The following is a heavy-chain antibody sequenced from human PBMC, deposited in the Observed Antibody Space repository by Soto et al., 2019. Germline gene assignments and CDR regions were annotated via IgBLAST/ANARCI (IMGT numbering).Heavy chain of an antibody. Sequence: QVQLQESGAGLVKPSETLSLTCTVSGASISSYYWSWIRQPPGKGLEWIGYLYYSGSTNYNPSHKSRNTISVDTTKSQFSLKLSSVTAADTAVYSCARGDYYYGMDVWGQGTTVTVSS. CDR2: LYYSGST. V-gene: IGHV4-59*01. J-gene: IGHJ6*02. CDR3: ARGDYYYGMDV. CDR1: GASISSYY.